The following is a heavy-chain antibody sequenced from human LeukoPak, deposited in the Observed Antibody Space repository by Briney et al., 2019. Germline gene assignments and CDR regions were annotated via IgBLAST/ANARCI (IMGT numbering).Heavy chain of an antibody. CDR1: GFPFSSYA. D-gene: IGHD1-26*01. Sequence: GGSLRLPCTASGFPFSSYAVYWVRQAPGKGLVWVARVLGDGYSIRYAYSVRGRFTISRDNAKDTLYLHMNSLKAEDTAVYYCETAQVGAPTDFWGQGTRVTVSS. V-gene: IGHV3-74*01. J-gene: IGHJ4*02. CDR3: ETAQVGAPTDF. CDR2: VLGDGYSI.